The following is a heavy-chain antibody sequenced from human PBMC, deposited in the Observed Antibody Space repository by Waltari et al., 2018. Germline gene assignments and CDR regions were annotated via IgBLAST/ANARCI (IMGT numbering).Heavy chain of an antibody. J-gene: IGHJ4*02. CDR2: TYYRSRWYN. V-gene: IGHV6-1*01. D-gene: IGHD6-13*01. CDR3: ARTRNTAADNYFDY. Sequence: QVQLQQSGPGLVKPSQTLSLTCAISGDSISSNSGAWNWIRQSPSRGLEWLGRTYYRSRWYNDYALSVKSRVIINPDTSKNQFSLQLNSVTPDDTAVYYCARTRNTAADNYFDYWGQGTLITVSS. CDR1: GDSISSNSGA.